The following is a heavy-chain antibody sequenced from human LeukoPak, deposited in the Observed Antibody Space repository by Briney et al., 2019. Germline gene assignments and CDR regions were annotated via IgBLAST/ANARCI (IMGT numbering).Heavy chain of an antibody. Sequence: SETLSLTCTVSGGSISSSSYYWGWIRQPPGKGLEWIGSIYYSGSTYYNPSLKSRVTISVDTSKNQFSLKLSSVTAVDTAVYYCASNDYRTSGSGMDYGYWGQGTLVTVSS. D-gene: IGHD4-11*01. J-gene: IGHJ4*02. CDR2: IYYSGST. CDR3: ASNDYRTSGSGMDYGY. CDR1: GGSISSSSYY. V-gene: IGHV4-39*07.